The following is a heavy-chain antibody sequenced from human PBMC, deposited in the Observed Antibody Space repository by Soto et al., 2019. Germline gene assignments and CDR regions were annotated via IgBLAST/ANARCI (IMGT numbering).Heavy chain of an antibody. J-gene: IGHJ4*02. CDR1: GFTFDDYA. CDR2: LRSKHYGGTT. D-gene: IGHD1-1*01. V-gene: IGHV3-49*03. Sequence: PGGSLRLSCTSSGFTFDDYAMSWFRQAPGMGLEWVAFLRSKHYGGTTEYAASVKGRFTISSDDSKTTAYLQMNSLKTEDTAIYYCTRWKESYSDYWGQGTLVTVSS. CDR3: TRWKESYSDY.